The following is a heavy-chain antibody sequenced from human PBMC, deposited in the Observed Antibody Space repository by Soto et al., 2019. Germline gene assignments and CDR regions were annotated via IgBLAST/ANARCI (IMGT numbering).Heavy chain of an antibody. Sequence: QVRLQESGPGLVKPSGTLSLTCAVSGGSISSSNWWSWVRQPPGKGLEWIGEIYHIGSTNYNPSLRSRATISVDKSKNQFSLKVNSVTAADTAVYFCASLRQYNGMEVWGQGTTVTVSS. V-gene: IGHV4-4*02. CDR1: GGSISSSNW. D-gene: IGHD3-9*01. CDR2: IYHIGST. J-gene: IGHJ6*02. CDR3: ASLRQYNGMEV.